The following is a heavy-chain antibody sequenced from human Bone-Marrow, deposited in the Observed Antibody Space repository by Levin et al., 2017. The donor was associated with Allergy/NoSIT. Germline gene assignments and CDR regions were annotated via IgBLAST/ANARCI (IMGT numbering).Heavy chain of an antibody. CDR2: INPNSGGT. CDR3: ATNPPATKFPILGIAVAGTWAFDI. J-gene: IGHJ3*02. CDR1: GYTFTGYY. V-gene: IGHV1-2*06. D-gene: IGHD6-19*01. Sequence: ASVKVSCKASGYTFTGYYMHWVRQAPGQGLEWMGRINPNSGGTNYAQKFQGRVTMTRDTSISTAYMELSRLRSDDTAVYYCATNPPATKFPILGIAVAGTWAFDIWGQGTMVTVSS.